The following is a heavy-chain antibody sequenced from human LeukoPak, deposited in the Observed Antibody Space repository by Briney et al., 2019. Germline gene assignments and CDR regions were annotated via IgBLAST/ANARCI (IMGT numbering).Heavy chain of an antibody. J-gene: IGHJ4*02. Sequence: SQTLSLTCAISGDSISSNSAAWNWIRQSPSRGLEWLGRTFYRSRWFNDYAISLKGRITIKADTSKNQFSLQLNSVTPEDTAVYYCARSGYNYALFFDYWGQGALVTVSS. CDR1: GDSISSNSAA. D-gene: IGHD5-18*01. CDR2: TFYRSRWFN. V-gene: IGHV6-1*01. CDR3: ARSGYNYALFFDY.